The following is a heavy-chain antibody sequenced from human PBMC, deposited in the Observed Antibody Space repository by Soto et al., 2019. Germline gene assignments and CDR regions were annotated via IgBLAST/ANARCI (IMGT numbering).Heavy chain of an antibody. J-gene: IGHJ5*02. CDR1: GGSISSRGYY. CDR2: IYYSGSP. V-gene: IGHV4-39*01. CDR3: ATSNWFDP. Sequence: QLQLQESGPGLVKPSETLSLTCTVSGGSISSRGYYWGWIRQPPGKGLEWIGTIYYSGSPYYNPSPKRRLPISVDTSKNQYSPKLSSVTAADTAVYYCATSNWFDPWGQGTLVTVSS.